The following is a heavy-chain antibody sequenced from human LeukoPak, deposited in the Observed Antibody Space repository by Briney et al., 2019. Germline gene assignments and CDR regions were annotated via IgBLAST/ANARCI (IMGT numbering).Heavy chain of an antibody. CDR1: EFSVKYNY. J-gene: IGHJ3*02. D-gene: IGHD1-1*01. CDR3: ARWTNFHAFDI. Sequence: GGSLRLSCAASEFSVKYNYMTWVRQAPGKGLEWVSLLYSAGSTNYADSVKGRFTISRDDLKTTVHLQMNSLRAEDTAVYYCARWTNFHAFDIWGQGTLVTVSS. V-gene: IGHV3-53*01. CDR2: LYSAGST.